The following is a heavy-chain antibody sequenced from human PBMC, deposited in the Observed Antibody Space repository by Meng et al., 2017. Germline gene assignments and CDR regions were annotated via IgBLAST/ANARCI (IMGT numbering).Heavy chain of an antibody. Sequence: AVLKCHTYPDTVACHLFVCNVPDYYIQWVRRAPGKGLEWMGRINPTHGDPHSAQNFQAMVTMIGSTSISTAYMELSRLRCDDTAMYYFARDEDISPAGKLFGDYWGQGTLVTVSS. CDR3: ARDEDISPAGKLFGDY. CDR2: INPTHGDP. CDR1: VCNVPDYY. D-gene: IGHD6-25*01. V-gene: IGHV1-2*06. J-gene: IGHJ4*02.